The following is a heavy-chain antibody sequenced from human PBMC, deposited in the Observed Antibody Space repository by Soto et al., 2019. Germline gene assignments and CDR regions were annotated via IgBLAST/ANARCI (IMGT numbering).Heavy chain of an antibody. CDR3: ARASSYSRAMDV. V-gene: IGHV4-34*01. J-gene: IGHJ6*04. CDR1: GGSFSGYY. Sequence: SETLSLTCAVYGGSFSGYYWSWIRQPPGKGLEWIGEINHSGSTNYNPSLKSRVTISVDTSKNQFSLKLSSVTAADTAVYYCARASSYSRAMDVWGKGTTVTVAS. CDR2: INHSGST. D-gene: IGHD6-13*01.